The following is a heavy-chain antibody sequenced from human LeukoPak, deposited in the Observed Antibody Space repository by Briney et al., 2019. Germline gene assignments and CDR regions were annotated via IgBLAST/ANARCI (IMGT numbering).Heavy chain of an antibody. V-gene: IGHV1-18*01. CDR3: ARSIMITFEGVIVPPTFLDY. D-gene: IGHD3-16*02. J-gene: IGHJ4*02. CDR2: ISAYNGNT. CDR1: GYTFTSYG. Sequence: ASVKVSCKASGYTFTSYGISWVRQAPGQGLEWMGWISAYNGNTNYAQKLQGRVTMTTDTSTSTTYMELRSLRSDDTAVYYCARSIMITFEGVIVPPTFLDYWGQGTRVTVSS.